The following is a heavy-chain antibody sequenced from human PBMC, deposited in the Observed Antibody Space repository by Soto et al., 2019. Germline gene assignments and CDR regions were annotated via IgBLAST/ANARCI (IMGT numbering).Heavy chain of an antibody. J-gene: IGHJ5*02. CDR1: GGTFSSYA. CDR2: IIPIFGTA. Sequence: QVQLVQSGAEVKKPGSSVKVSCKASGGTFSSYAISWVRQAPGQGLEWMGGIIPIFGTANYAQKFQGRVTITANEPTSTSNMELSSVRSEDTSVYYCAKVRKRWLVGGWFDPGGQGTLATVSP. V-gene: IGHV1-69*01. CDR3: AKVRKRWLVGGWFDP. D-gene: IGHD6-19*01.